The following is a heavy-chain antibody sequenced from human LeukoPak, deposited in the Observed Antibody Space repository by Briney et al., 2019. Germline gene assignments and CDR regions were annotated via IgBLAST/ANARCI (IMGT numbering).Heavy chain of an antibody. CDR2: IYHSGAA. D-gene: IGHD4-17*01. V-gene: IGHV4-31*03. Sequence: SETLSLTCSVSGGSITSGAYYWTWIRQHPGKGLEWIGYIYHSGAALYTPSLKSRVSISVDTSKNQFSLRLSSVTAADTAVYCCARGRPDSGDYIYPFDYWGQGSLVTVSS. CDR3: ARGRPDSGDYIYPFDY. CDR1: GGSITSGAYY. J-gene: IGHJ4*02.